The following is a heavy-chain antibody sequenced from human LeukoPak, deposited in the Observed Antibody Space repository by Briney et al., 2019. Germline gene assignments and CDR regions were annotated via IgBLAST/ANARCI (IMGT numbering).Heavy chain of an antibody. V-gene: IGHV4-4*07. CDR2: IYTSGST. CDR3: ARARGGSGSYGHFDS. CDR1: GDSISGYY. Sequence: SETVSPTCTGSGDSISGYYWTWIRQPAGKGLEWIGRIYTSGSTNYNPSLKSRVTMSVDTSKNQFSLKMSSLTAADTAMYYCARARGGSGSYGHFDSWGQGTLVTVSS. D-gene: IGHD1-26*01. J-gene: IGHJ4*02.